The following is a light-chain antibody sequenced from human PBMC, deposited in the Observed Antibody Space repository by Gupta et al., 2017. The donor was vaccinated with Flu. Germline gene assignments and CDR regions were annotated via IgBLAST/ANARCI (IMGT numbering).Light chain of an antibody. CDR3: QHYDRLPFT. CDR2: DAS. J-gene: IGKJ3*01. Sequence: PSSLFAAVGDRVTITCQASQDIRHYLSWSQQKPGKAPKLLIYDASNLQTGVPSRLSGSGSGTNFTFSISSLQPEDFATYYCQHYDRLPFTFGQGTTVDIK. CDR1: QDIRHY. V-gene: IGKV1-33*01.